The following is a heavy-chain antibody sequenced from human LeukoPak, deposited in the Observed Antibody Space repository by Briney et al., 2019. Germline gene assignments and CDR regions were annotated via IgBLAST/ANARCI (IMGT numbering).Heavy chain of an antibody. D-gene: IGHD2-21*02. CDR3: ARLQVHCGGDCYTRWFDP. Sequence: SETLSLTCTVSGGSISSYYWSWIRQPPGKGLEWIAYIYYSGSTKYNPSLKSRVTISLDRSKNQFSLKLRSVTAADTAVYYCARLQVHCGGDCYTRWFDPWGQGTLVTVSS. J-gene: IGHJ5*02. V-gene: IGHV4-59*08. CDR2: IYYSGST. CDR1: GGSISSYY.